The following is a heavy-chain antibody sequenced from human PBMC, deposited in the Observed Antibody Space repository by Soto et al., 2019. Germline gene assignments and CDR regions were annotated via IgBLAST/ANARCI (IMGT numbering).Heavy chain of an antibody. CDR2: INHSGST. CDR1: GGSFSGYY. V-gene: IGHV4-34*01. J-gene: IGHJ5*02. D-gene: IGHD3-3*01. CDR3: ARSRYDFWSGRRDNWFDP. Sequence: SETLSLTCAVYGGSFSGYYWSWIRQQPGKGLEWIGEINHSGSTNYNPSLKSRVTISVDTSKNQFSLKLSSVTAADTAVYYCARSRYDFWSGRRDNWFDPWGQRTLVTVSS.